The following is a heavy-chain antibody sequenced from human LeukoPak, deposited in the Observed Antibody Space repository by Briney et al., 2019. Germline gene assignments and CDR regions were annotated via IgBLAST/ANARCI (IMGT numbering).Heavy chain of an antibody. CDR3: ARKPDSGSFLAY. D-gene: IGHD1-26*01. V-gene: IGHV3-33*08. CDR2: IWYDGTNK. CDR1: GFTFSSYS. Sequence: GGSLRLSCAASGFTFSSYSMNWVRQAPGKGLEWVAVIWYDGTNKYYADSVKGRFTISRDNSKITLYLQMNSLRAEDTAVYYCARKPDSGSFLAYWGQGTLVTVSS. J-gene: IGHJ4*02.